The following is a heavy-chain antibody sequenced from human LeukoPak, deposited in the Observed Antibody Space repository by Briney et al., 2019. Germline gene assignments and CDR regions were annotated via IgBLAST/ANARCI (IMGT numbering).Heavy chain of an antibody. CDR2: INHSGST. J-gene: IGHJ6*03. V-gene: IGHV4-34*01. CDR3: AGVKILGYYYYYMDV. Sequence: SETLSLTCTVSGGSISSYYWSWIRQPAGKGLEWIGEINHSGSTNYNPSLKSRVTISVDTSKNQFSLKLSSVTAADTAVYYCAGVKILGYYYYYMDVWGKGTTVTVSS. D-gene: IGHD3-16*01. CDR1: GGSISSYY.